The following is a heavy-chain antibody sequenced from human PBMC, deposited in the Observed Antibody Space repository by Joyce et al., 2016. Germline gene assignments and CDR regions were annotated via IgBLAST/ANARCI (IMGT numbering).Heavy chain of an antibody. V-gene: IGHV3-48*03. D-gene: IGHD2-2*01. CDR1: GIIFSNKE. CDR3: TTPSCAN. Sequence: EVQLVESGGGLVQPGGSLRLSCAAAGIIFSNKEMNCVRKAPGKVLEWVSSINSDDSRIHYADSVRGQFTISRDNARNSLYLEMNSLRVEDTAIYYCTTPSCANWGQGSMVTVSS. J-gene: IGHJ4*02. CDR2: INSDDSRI.